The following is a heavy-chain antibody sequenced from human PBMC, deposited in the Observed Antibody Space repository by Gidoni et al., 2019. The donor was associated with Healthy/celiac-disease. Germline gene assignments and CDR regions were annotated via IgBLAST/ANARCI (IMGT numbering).Heavy chain of an antibody. CDR2: IIPIFGTA. CDR1: GRPFSSYA. Sequence: QVQLVQSGAAVTKPGSSAKVSCNASGRPFSSYAISWVRQAPGQGLEWMGGIIPIFGTANYAQKFQGRVTITADESTSTAYMELSSLRSEDTAVYYCARDRGYCGGDCYDYGMDVWGQGTTVTVSS. J-gene: IGHJ6*02. D-gene: IGHD2-21*02. V-gene: IGHV1-69*01. CDR3: ARDRGYCGGDCYDYGMDV.